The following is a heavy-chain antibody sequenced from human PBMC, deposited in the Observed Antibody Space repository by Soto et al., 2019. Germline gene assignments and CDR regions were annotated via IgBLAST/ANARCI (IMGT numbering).Heavy chain of an antibody. D-gene: IGHD3-22*01. CDR1: GGSISSYY. CDR2: IYTSVST. CDR3: ARVPSGYYYDSSGSHLGAFDI. J-gene: IGHJ3*02. Sequence: SETLSLTCTVSGGSISSYYWSWIRQPAGKGLEWIGRIYTSVSTNYNPSLKSRVTMSVDTSKNQFSLKLSSVTAADTAVYYCARVPSGYYYDSSGSHLGAFDIWGQGTMVTVS. V-gene: IGHV4-4*07.